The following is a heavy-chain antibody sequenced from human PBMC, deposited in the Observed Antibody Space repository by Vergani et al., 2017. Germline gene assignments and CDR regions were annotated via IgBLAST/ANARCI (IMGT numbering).Heavy chain of an antibody. J-gene: IGHJ5*01. D-gene: IGHD2-8*02. Sequence: YWMHWVRQVPGKGLMGVARIDEYGNRATYGDFETGRFTISRDNAKNTVFLQMNNLRADDAGVYYCVRTEYCTGIACNTRFDSWGQGALVTVSS. CDR1: YW. V-gene: IGHV3-74*03. CDR2: IDEYGNRA. CDR3: VRTEYCTGIACNTRFDS.